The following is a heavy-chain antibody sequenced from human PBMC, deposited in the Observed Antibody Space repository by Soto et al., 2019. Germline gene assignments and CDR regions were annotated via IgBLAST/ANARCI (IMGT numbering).Heavy chain of an antibody. CDR3: ARQVYDSDSGPNCQYYFDS. V-gene: IGHV5-10-1*01. CDR2: IDPSHSQT. CDR1: GYSFAGYW. D-gene: IGHD3-22*01. J-gene: IGHJ4*02. Sequence: GESLKISCKGSGYSFAGYWITWARQMAGKGLEWMGRIDPSHSQTYYSPSFRGHVTISAAKSITTVFLQWSSLRASDTAMYYCARQVYDSDSGPNCQYYFDSWGQGTPVTVSS.